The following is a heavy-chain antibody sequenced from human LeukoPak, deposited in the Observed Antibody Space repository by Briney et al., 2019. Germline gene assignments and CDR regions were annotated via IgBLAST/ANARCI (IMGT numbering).Heavy chain of an antibody. J-gene: IGHJ5*02. Sequence: SETLSLTCRVSGASISGYYWTWIRQPPGKGLEWIGYIYYSGTTNYNPSLKSRVTMSVDMSKNQFSLKLSSVTAADTAVYYCARRSSSWKNWFDPWGQGTLVTVSS. V-gene: IGHV4-59*01. CDR3: ARRSSSWKNWFDP. CDR1: GASISGYY. CDR2: IYYSGTT. D-gene: IGHD6-13*01.